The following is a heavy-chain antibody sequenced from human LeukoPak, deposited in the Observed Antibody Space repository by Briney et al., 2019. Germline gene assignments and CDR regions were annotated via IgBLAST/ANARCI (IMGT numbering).Heavy chain of an antibody. J-gene: IGHJ4*02. Sequence: GASVKVSCKASGYTFTGYYMHWVRQAPGQGLEWMGWINPNSGGTNYAQKFQGRVTMTRDTSINTAYMELRNLKSDDTAVYYCARAEISVTTGDFDSWAQGTLVTVSS. CDR3: ARAEISVTTGDFDS. V-gene: IGHV1-2*02. CDR2: INPNSGGT. D-gene: IGHD4-17*01. CDR1: GYTFTGYY.